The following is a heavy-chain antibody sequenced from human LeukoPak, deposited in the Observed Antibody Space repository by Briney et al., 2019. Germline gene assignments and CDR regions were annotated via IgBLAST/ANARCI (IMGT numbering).Heavy chain of an antibody. CDR2: ISGSGGST. J-gene: IGHJ5*02. CDR3: AKCSRNVDTAMVTDWFDP. Sequence: GGSLRLSCAASGFTFSSYGMSWVRQAPGKGLEWVSAISGSGGSTYYADSVKGRFTISRDNSKNTLYLQLNSLRGDDTAVYYCAKCSRNVDTAMVTDWFDPWGQGTLVTVSS. D-gene: IGHD5-18*01. V-gene: IGHV3-23*01. CDR1: GFTFSSYG.